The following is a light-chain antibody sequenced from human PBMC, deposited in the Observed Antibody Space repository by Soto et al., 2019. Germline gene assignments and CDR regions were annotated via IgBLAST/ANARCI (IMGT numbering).Light chain of an antibody. Sequence: DIQLTQSPSFLSASVGDRVTITCRASQGISSYLAWYQQKPGKAPKLLIYAASTLQSWVPSRFSGSGSGTEFTLTISSLQPEDFATYYCQQFNSYPFTFGPGTKVDIK. V-gene: IGKV1-9*01. CDR1: QGISSY. CDR2: AAS. CDR3: QQFNSYPFT. J-gene: IGKJ3*01.